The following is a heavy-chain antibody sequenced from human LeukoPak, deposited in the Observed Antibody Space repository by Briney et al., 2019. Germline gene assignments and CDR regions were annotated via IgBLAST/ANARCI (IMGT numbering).Heavy chain of an antibody. CDR2: IYSGGTT. Sequence: GGSLGLSCAASGFTVSNNYMSWVRQAPGKGLEWVSVIYSGGTTYYADSVKGRFTVSRDNSKNTLYLQMNSLRAEDTAVYSCAKGSDYRNYYYYYMDVWGKGTTVTVSS. CDR1: GFTVSNNY. D-gene: IGHD4-11*01. J-gene: IGHJ6*03. V-gene: IGHV3-53*01. CDR3: AKGSDYRNYYYYYMDV.